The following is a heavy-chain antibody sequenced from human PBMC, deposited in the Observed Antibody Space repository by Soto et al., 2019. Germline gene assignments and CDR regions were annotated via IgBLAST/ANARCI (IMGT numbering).Heavy chain of an antibody. CDR2: IYYSGST. CDR1: GGSISSSSYY. CDR3: ARAGAVAYFDY. Sequence: QLQLQESGPGLVKPSETLSLTCTVSGGSISSSSYYWGWIRQPPGKGLEWIGSIYYSGSTYYNPSLKSRVTLSVDTSKNQFSLKLSSVTAADTAVYYCARAGAVAYFDYWGQGTLVTVSS. D-gene: IGHD6-19*01. V-gene: IGHV4-39*01. J-gene: IGHJ4*02.